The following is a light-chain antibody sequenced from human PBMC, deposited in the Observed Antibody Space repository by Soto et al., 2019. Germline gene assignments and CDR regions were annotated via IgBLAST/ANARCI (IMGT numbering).Light chain of an antibody. CDR3: QSYDSSLSVWV. J-gene: IGLJ3*02. Sequence: QSALTQPPSVSGTPGQRVTISCTGSSSNIGAGYDVHWYHHLPGTAPKLLIYGNTNRPSGVPDRFSGSKSGTSASLAITGLQAEDEADYYCQSYDSSLSVWVFGGGTKLTVL. CDR2: GNT. CDR1: SSNIGAGYD. V-gene: IGLV1-40*01.